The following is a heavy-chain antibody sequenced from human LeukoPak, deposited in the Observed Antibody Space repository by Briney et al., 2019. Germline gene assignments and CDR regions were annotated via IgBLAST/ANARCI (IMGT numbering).Heavy chain of an antibody. CDR2: IKHDESEK. J-gene: IGHJ1*01. CDR3: TRRLDD. Sequence: GGSLRLSCAASGFSFNSDWMDWVRQAPGKGLEWVANIKHDESEKNYLDSVKGRFTISRDNTQNSLYLQMNGLRVEDTAVYYCTRRLDDWGQGTLVTVSS. D-gene: IGHD3-16*01. CDR1: GFSFNSDW. V-gene: IGHV3-7*01.